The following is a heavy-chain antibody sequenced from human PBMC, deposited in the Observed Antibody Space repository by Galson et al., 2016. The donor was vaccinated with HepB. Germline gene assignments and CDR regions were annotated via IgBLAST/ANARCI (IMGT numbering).Heavy chain of an antibody. Sequence: CAISGDSVSSNTAGWHWIRQSPSRGLEWLGRTYYRSEWSSAYAESVRSRISISADTSKNQFSLQLNSVTPEDTAVYYCKRVFLQGRGFNTWGQGTLVTVSS. D-gene: IGHD3-10*01. V-gene: IGHV6-1*01. CDR1: GDSVSSNTAG. J-gene: IGHJ5*02. CDR2: TYYRSEWSS. CDR3: KRVFLQGRGFNT.